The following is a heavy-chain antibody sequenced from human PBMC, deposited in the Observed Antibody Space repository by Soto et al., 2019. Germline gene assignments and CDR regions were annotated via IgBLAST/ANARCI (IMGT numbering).Heavy chain of an antibody. Sequence: PSETLSLTCTVSGGSISSGDYYWSWIRQPPGKGLEWIGYIYYSGSTYYNPSLKSRVTISVDTSKNQFSLKLSSVTAADTAVYYCARSILLWFGELLWNWFDPWGQGTLVTVSS. D-gene: IGHD3-10*01. CDR1: GGSISSGDYY. V-gene: IGHV4-30-4*01. CDR3: ARSILLWFGELLWNWFDP. J-gene: IGHJ5*02. CDR2: IYYSGST.